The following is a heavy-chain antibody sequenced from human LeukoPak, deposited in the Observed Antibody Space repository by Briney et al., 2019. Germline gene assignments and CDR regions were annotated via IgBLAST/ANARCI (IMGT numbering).Heavy chain of an antibody. CDR3: AKRGVVIRVILVGFHKEAYYFDS. V-gene: IGHV3-23*01. D-gene: IGHD3-22*01. Sequence: GGSLRLSCAVSGVTLSNYAMSWVRQAPGKGLEWGAGISGSGGGTNYVDSVKGRFTISRDNSKNPLYLQMNILSVDDAAVYFCAKRGVVIRVILVGFHKEAYYFDSWGQGALVTVSS. J-gene: IGHJ4*02. CDR2: ISGSGGGT. CDR1: GVTLSNYA.